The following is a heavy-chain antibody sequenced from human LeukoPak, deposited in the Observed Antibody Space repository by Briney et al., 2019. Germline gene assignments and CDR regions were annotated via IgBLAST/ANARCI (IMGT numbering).Heavy chain of an antibody. Sequence: ASVKVSCKGSGYTLTELSMHWVRQAPGKGLEWMGGFDPEDGETIYAQKFQGRVTMTEDISTDTAYMELSSLRSEDTAVYYCATYIAAGRWGFFDYWGQGTLVTVSS. CDR3: ATYIAAGRWGFFDY. J-gene: IGHJ4*02. D-gene: IGHD6-13*01. V-gene: IGHV1-24*01. CDR2: FDPEDGET. CDR1: GYTLTELS.